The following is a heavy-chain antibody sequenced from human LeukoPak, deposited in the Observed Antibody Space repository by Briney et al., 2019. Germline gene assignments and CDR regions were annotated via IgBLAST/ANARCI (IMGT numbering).Heavy chain of an antibody. CDR1: GGSFSGYY. CDR2: INHSGST. CDR3: ARYSSSSGGMDV. D-gene: IGHD6-6*01. Sequence: SETLSLTCAVYGGSFSGYYWSWIRQPPGKGLAWIGEINHSGSTNYNPSLKSRVTISVDTSKNQFSLKLSSVTAADTAVYYCARYSSSSGGMDVWGQGTTVTVSS. J-gene: IGHJ6*02. V-gene: IGHV4-34*01.